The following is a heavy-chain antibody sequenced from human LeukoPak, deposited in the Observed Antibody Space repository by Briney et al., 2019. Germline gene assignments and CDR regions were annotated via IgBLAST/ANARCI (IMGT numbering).Heavy chain of an antibody. J-gene: IGHJ4*02. CDR2: INPNSGGT. V-gene: IGHV1-2*02. CDR1: GYTFTGYY. CDR3: ARDSAYYYDSRGYSVHPIDS. Sequence: ASVKVSCKASGYTFTGYYMHWVRQAPGQGLEWVGWINPNSGGTNYEQQSQGRDTMTRDTSSSTAYMKLSRLRSHDTAVYYCARDSAYYYDSRGYSVHPIDSWGQGTLVTVSS. D-gene: IGHD3-22*01.